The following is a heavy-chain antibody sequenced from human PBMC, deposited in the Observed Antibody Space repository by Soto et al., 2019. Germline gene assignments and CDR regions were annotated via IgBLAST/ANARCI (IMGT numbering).Heavy chain of an antibody. D-gene: IGHD3-3*01. V-gene: IGHV3-23*01. J-gene: IGHJ6*02. CDR1: GFTFSSYA. CDR3: ANLRTNYDFWSGYYTGDYYYGMDV. Sequence: GGSLRLSCAASGFTFSSYAMSWVRQAPGKGLEWVSAISGSGGSTYYADSVKGRFTISRDNSKNTLYLQMNSLRAEDTAVYYCANLRTNYDFWSGYYTGDYYYGMDVWGQGTTVTVSS. CDR2: ISGSGGST.